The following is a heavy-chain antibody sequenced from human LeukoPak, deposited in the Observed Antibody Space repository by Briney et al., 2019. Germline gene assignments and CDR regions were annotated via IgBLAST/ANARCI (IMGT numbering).Heavy chain of an antibody. J-gene: IGHJ5*02. CDR3: ARHLIAAAGRGMAFDP. D-gene: IGHD6-13*01. Sequence: GESLKISCKGSGYSFTSYWIGWVRQMPGKGLEWMRIIYPGDSDTRYSPSFQGQVTISADKSISTAYLQWSSLKASDTAMYYCARHLIAAAGRGMAFDPWGQGTLVTVSS. V-gene: IGHV5-51*01. CDR2: IYPGDSDT. CDR1: GYSFTSYW.